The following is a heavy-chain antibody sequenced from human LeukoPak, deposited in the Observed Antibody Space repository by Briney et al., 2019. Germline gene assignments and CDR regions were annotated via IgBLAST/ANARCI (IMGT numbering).Heavy chain of an antibody. Sequence: GGSLRPSCAASGFTFSSHDMRWVRQAPGEGLEWVSGISGSGDDTYYPDSVKGRFTISRDNSKNTLYLEMTSLRAEDTAMYYCARRYRSNGACFGFTLDYWGQGTLVTVSS. D-gene: IGHD2-8*01. CDR1: GFTFSSHD. V-gene: IGHV3-23*01. CDR2: ISGSGDDT. J-gene: IGHJ4*02. CDR3: ARRYRSNGACFGFTLDY.